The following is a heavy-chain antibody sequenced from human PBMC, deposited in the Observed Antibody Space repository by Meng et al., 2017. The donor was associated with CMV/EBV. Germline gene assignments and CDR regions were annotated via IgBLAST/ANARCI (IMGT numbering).Heavy chain of an antibody. V-gene: IGHV4-30-4*08. J-gene: IGHJ4*02. CDR2: IYYSGST. Sequence: HRKELGPGLVKPSQTLSLTCTVPGGSISSGDYYWSWIRQPPGKGLEWIGYIYYSGSTYYNPSLKSRVTISVDTSKNQFSLKLSSVTAADTAVYYCARVTSRVAGAFDYWGQGTLVTVSS. CDR3: ARVTSRVAGAFDY. CDR1: GGSISSGDYY. D-gene: IGHD1-14*01.